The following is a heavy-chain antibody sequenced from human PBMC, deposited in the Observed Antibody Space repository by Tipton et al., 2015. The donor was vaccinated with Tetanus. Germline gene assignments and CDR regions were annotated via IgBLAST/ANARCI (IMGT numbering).Heavy chain of an antibody. CDR3: ARDREAFDF. Sequence: QSGPEVKKPGASVKLSCKTSGYTFTQYYLHWVRQAPGQGLEWTGMIYPSDGSTSYAQKLQGRVTMTRDTPTSTVYMELSSLRSEDTAVYYCARDREAFDFWGQGTMVTVSS. D-gene: IGHD1-26*01. CDR1: GYTFTQYY. CDR2: IYPSDGST. V-gene: IGHV1-46*04. J-gene: IGHJ3*01.